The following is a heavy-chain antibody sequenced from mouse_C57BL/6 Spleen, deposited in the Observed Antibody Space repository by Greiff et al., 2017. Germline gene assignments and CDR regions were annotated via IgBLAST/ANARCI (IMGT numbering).Heavy chain of an antibody. D-gene: IGHD2-2*01. V-gene: IGHV1-52*01. J-gene: IGHJ1*03. CDR2: IDPSDSET. CDR1: GYTFTSYW. Sequence: QVQLQQPGAELVRPGSSVKLSCKASGYTFTSYWMHWVKQRPIQGLEWIGNIDPSDSETHYNQKFKDKATLTVDKSSSTAYMQLSSLTSEDSAVYYCARSTMVSYWYCDVWGTGTTVTVSS. CDR3: ARSTMVSYWYCDV.